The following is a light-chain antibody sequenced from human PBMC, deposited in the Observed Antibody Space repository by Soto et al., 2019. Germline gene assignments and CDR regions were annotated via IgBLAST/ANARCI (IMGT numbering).Light chain of an antibody. V-gene: IGKV2-28*01. CDR2: LGS. J-gene: IGKJ1*01. CDR1: QSLLPSNGYDS. Sequence: EIVMTQSPLTLPVTPGEPASISCRSSQSLLPSNGYDSLDWYLQKPGQSPQLLLYLGSNRASGVPARFSGSGSGTDFTLKISRVEADDVGVYYCMQALQRPPTFGQGTKVEI. CDR3: MQALQRPPT.